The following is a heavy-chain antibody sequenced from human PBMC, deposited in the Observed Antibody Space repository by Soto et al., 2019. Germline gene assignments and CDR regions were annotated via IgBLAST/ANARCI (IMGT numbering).Heavy chain of an antibody. V-gene: IGHV1-8*02. CDR3: AREREGSGFDP. Sequence: ASVKVSCKASGGTFSSYTINWVLQATGQGLEWMGWMNPNSGNTAYAQKFQGRVTMTRNTSISTAYMELSSLRSEDTAVYYCAREREGSGFDPWGQGTLVTVSS. D-gene: IGHD1-26*01. CDR2: MNPNSGNT. J-gene: IGHJ5*02. CDR1: GGTFSSYT.